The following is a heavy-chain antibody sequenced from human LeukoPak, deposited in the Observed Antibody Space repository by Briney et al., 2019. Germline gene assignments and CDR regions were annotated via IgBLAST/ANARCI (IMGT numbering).Heavy chain of an antibody. Sequence: PSQTLSLTCTVSGGSISSSSTYYWGWIRQPPGKGLEWIGSIYYSGTTYYNPSLKGRVTISVDTSKNQFSLKLSSVTAADTAVYYCARVGARYCSSTSCSPDAFDIWGQGTMVTVSS. J-gene: IGHJ3*02. D-gene: IGHD2-2*01. CDR3: ARVGARYCSSTSCSPDAFDI. CDR2: IYYSGTT. V-gene: IGHV4-39*07. CDR1: GGSISSSSTYY.